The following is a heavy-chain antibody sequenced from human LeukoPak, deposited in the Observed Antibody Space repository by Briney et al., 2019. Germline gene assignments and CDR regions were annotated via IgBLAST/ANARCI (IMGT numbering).Heavy chain of an antibody. CDR1: GGSISSGSYY. J-gene: IGHJ3*02. D-gene: IGHD3-22*01. V-gene: IGHV4-61*02. CDR2: IYTSGST. Sequence: NPSETLSLTCTVSGGSISSGSYYWSWIRQPAGKGLEWIGRIYTSGSTNYNPSLKSRVTISVDTSKNQFSLKLSSVTAADTAVYYCARESPHHYDSSGNPAFDIWGQGTMVTVSS. CDR3: ARESPHHYDSSGNPAFDI.